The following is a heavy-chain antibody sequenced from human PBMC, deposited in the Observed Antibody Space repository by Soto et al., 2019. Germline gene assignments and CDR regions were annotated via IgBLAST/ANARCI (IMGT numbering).Heavy chain of an antibody. CDR1: GFTFSSYE. CDR3: ARDKNNSSSWYEFNYYYYYGMDV. Sequence: HPGGSLRLSCAASGFTFSSYEMNWVRQAPGKGLEWVSYISSSGSTIYYADSVKGRFTISRDNAKNSLYLQMNSLRAEDTAVYYCARDKNNSSSWYEFNYYYYYGMDVWGQGTTVTVPS. D-gene: IGHD6-13*01. J-gene: IGHJ6*02. V-gene: IGHV3-48*03. CDR2: ISSSGSTI.